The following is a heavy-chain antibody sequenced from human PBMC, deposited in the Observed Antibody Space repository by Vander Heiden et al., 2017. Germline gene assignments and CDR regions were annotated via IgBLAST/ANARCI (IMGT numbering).Heavy chain of an antibody. Sequence: EVQLVQSGAEVKKPGESRKTSCKGSGYSFTSYWIGWVRQMPGKGLEWVGIIYPGDSDTRYSPSFQGQVTISADKSISTAYLQWSSLKASDTAMYYCAITTYSSSWYFDYWGQGTLVTVSS. J-gene: IGHJ4*02. D-gene: IGHD6-13*01. CDR1: GYSFTSYW. CDR3: AITTYSSSWYFDY. V-gene: IGHV5-51*01. CDR2: IYPGDSDT.